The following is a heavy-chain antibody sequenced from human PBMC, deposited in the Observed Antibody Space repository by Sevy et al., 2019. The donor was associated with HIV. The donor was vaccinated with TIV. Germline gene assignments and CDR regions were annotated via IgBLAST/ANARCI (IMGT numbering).Heavy chain of an antibody. Sequence: GGSLRLSCAASGFSFSIYWMSWVRQAPGKGLEWVATMKQDGSEEDYVDSVKGRFTISRDNAKNARFLQMNSLSAEDTAVYYFVREGLEGYNYSLDYWGHGTLVTVSS. J-gene: IGHJ4*01. D-gene: IGHD5-18*01. CDR2: MKQDGSEE. V-gene: IGHV3-7*01. CDR1: GFSFSIYW. CDR3: VREGLEGYNYSLDY.